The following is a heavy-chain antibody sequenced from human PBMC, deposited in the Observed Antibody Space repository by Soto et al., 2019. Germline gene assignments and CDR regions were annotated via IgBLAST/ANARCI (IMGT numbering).Heavy chain of an antibody. V-gene: IGHV5-51*01. CDR2: IYPGDSDM. Sequence: XESLKISCEGVGYRFTNHLIAWVRQMPGKGLEWMGTIYPGDSDMRYSPSFRGQVTMSVDKSINTAYLKWGSLKASDTAKYYSARLSREFWSGFDYWGQGTLVTVSS. CDR1: GYRFTNHL. D-gene: IGHD3-3*01. CDR3: ARLSREFWSGFDY. J-gene: IGHJ4*02.